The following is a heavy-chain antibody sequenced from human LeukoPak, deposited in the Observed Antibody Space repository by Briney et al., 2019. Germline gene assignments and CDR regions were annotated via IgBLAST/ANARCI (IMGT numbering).Heavy chain of an antibody. CDR1: GYTFTSYA. Sequence: GASVKVSCKASGYTFTSYAMNWVRQAPGQGLEWMGWISAYNGNTNYAQKLQGRVTMTTDTSTSTAYMELRSLRSDDTAVYYCARDLSIRYYGSGSYWGQGTLVTVSS. V-gene: IGHV1-18*01. J-gene: IGHJ4*02. D-gene: IGHD3-10*01. CDR2: ISAYNGNT. CDR3: ARDLSIRYYGSGSY.